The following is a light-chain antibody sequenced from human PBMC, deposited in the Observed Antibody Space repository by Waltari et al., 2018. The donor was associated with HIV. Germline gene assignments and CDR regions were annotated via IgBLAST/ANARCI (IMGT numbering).Light chain of an antibody. CDR2: GNS. CDR3: QSYDSSLSGWV. V-gene: IGLV1-40*01. J-gene: IGLJ3*02. CDR1: SSNIGAGYD. Sequence: QSVLTQPPSVSGAPGQRVTISCTGSSSNIGAGYDVHWYQQLPGTAPKLLIEGNSNRPSRVPDRFSGSKSGTSASLAITGLQAEDEADYYCQSYDSSLSGWVFGGGTKLTVL.